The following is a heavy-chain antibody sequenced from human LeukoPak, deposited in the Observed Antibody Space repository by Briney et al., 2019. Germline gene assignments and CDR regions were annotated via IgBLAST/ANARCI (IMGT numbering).Heavy chain of an antibody. Sequence: EGSLRLSCAASGFTFSSYSMNWVRQAPGKGLEWVSSISSSSSYIYYADSVKGRFTISRDNAKNSLYLQMNSLRAEDTAVYYCARGEAAAWYFDLWGRGTLVTVSS. D-gene: IGHD6-13*01. CDR1: GFTFSSYS. J-gene: IGHJ2*01. CDR2: ISSSSSYI. V-gene: IGHV3-21*01. CDR3: ARGEAAAWYFDL.